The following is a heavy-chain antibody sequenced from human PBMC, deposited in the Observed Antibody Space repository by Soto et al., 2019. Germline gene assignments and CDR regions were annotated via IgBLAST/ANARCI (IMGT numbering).Heavy chain of an antibody. CDR2: IYHSGST. CDR1: GGSISSSNW. V-gene: IGHV4-4*02. D-gene: IGHD2-8*02. CDR3: ARGSTGLLDY. Sequence: QVQLQESGPGLVKPSGTLSLTCAVSGGSISSSNWWRWVRQPPGKGLEWIGEIYHSGSTNYNLSLKSRLATSVDNSKNQCCLKLSAVTAADTAVYYCARGSTGLLDYWGPGTLVTGSP. J-gene: IGHJ4*02.